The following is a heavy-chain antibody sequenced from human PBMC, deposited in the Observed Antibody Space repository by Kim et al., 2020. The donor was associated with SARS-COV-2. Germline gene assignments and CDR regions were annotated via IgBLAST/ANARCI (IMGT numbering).Heavy chain of an antibody. J-gene: IGHJ4*02. V-gene: IGHV4-4*06. CDR3: ARRETGGNYFDY. Sequence: NSTPSLQSRVTMSVATSKNQFSLKLTSIIAADTAVYYCARRETGGNYFDYWGQGTLVTVSS. D-gene: IGHD2-15*01.